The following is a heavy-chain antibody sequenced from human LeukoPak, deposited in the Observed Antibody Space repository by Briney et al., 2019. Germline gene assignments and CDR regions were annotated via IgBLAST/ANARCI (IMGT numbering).Heavy chain of an antibody. Sequence: SETLSLTCTVSGGSISSSSYYWGWIRQPPGKGLEWIGSIYYSGSTYYNPSLKSRVTISVDTSKNQFSLKPSSVTAADTAVYYCARESITMIVYAYWAQGTLVTVSS. CDR1: GGSISSSSYY. CDR3: ARESITMIVYAY. V-gene: IGHV4-39*02. D-gene: IGHD3-22*01. CDR2: IYYSGST. J-gene: IGHJ4*02.